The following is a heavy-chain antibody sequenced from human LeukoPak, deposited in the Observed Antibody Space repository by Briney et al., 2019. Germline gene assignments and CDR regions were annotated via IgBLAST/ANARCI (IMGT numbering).Heavy chain of an antibody. J-gene: IGHJ4*02. V-gene: IGHV3-33*01. CDR2: IWYDGSKK. CDR1: GFTFSSYG. D-gene: IGHD6-19*01. Sequence: PGRSLRLSCAASGFTFSSYGMHWVRQAPGKGVEWVAVIWYDGSKKYYADSVKGRFTISRDNSKNTLYLQMNSLRTEDTAVYYCASNTGYSSGPNLYWGQGTLVTVSS. CDR3: ASNTGYSSGPNLY.